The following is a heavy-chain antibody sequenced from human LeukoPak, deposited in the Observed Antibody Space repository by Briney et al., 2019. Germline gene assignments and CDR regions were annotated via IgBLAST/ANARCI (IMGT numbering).Heavy chain of an antibody. V-gene: IGHV4-31*03. CDR1: GSSISSGGYY. CDR2: IYYSGST. J-gene: IGHJ4*02. D-gene: IGHD3-10*01. CDR3: ARSLGKFDY. Sequence: SETLSLTCTVSGSSISSGGYYWSWIRQHPGKGLEWIGYIYYSGSTFYNPSPKSRVTISVDTSKNQFSLKLSSVTAADTAVYYCARSLGKFDYWGQGTLVTVSS.